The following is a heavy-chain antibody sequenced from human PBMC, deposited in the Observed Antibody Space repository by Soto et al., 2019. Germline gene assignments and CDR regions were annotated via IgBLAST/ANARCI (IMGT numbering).Heavy chain of an antibody. J-gene: IGHJ6*02. Sequence: SETLSLTCTVSGGSISSSRYYWGWVRQPPGKGLEWIGYIYYSGSTNYNPSLKSRVTISVDTSKNQFSLKLSSVTAADTAVYYCAKDPGSYSAWYGMDVWGQGTTVTVSS. CDR1: GGSISSSRYY. V-gene: IGHV4-61*05. CDR3: AKDPGSYSAWYGMDV. D-gene: IGHD1-26*01. CDR2: IYYSGST.